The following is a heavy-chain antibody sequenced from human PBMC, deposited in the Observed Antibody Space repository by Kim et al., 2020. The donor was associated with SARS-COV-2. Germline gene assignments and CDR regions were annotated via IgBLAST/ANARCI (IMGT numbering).Heavy chain of an antibody. D-gene: IGHD2-2*01. CDR1: GFTFSSYS. J-gene: IGHJ5*02. V-gene: IGHV3-48*02. CDR2: ISSSSSTI. CDR3: ARSSGFNALNWFDP. Sequence: GGSLRLSCAASGFTFSSYSMNWVRQAPGKGLEWVSYISSSSSTIYYADSVKGRFTISRDNAKNSLYLQMNSLRDEDTAVYYCARSSGFNALNWFDPWGQGTLVTVSS.